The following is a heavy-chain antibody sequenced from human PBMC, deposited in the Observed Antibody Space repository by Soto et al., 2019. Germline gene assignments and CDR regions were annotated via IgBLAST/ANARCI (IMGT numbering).Heavy chain of an antibody. CDR1: GFTFSSYW. CDR3: ASSGPSIAAAGRFY. V-gene: IGHV3-74*01. J-gene: IGHJ4*02. Sequence: PGGSLRLSCAASGFTFSSYWMHWVRQAPGKGLVWVSRFNIDGSSTSYADSVKGRFTISRDNAKNTLYLQMNSLRAEDTAVYYCASSGPSIAAAGRFYWGQGTLVTVSS. CDR2: FNIDGSST. D-gene: IGHD6-13*01.